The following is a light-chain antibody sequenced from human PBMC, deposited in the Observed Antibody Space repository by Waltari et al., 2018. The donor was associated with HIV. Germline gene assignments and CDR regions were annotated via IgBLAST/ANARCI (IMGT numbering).Light chain of an antibody. J-gene: IGLJ3*02. Sequence: QSALTQPASVSGSPGQSITISCGDVSDYKYVSWYPHHPGKAPKVLIYEGNHRPSGVSNRFSGSKSGNTASLTISGLQPEDEADYFCTSYISSSTPVFGGGTKLTVL. CDR2: EGN. CDR1: DVSDYKY. V-gene: IGLV2-14*01. CDR3: TSYISSSTPV.